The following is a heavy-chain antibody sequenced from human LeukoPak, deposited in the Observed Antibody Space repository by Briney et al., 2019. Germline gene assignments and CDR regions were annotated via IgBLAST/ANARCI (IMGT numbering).Heavy chain of an antibody. Sequence: GGSLRLSCAASGFTFSSYAMSWVRQAPGKGLEWVSAISGSGGSTYYADSVKGRFTISRDNSKNTLYLQMNSLRAEDTAVYYCAISNYYDSSGFPDRAFDIWGQGTMVTVSS. CDR2: ISGSGGST. CDR3: AISNYYDSSGFPDRAFDI. J-gene: IGHJ3*02. D-gene: IGHD3-22*01. V-gene: IGHV3-23*01. CDR1: GFTFSSYA.